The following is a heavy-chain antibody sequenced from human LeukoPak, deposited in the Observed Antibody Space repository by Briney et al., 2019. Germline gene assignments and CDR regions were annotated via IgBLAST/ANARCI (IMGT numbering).Heavy chain of an antibody. V-gene: IGHV3-9*01. CDR3: AKDHSAYYYGMDV. D-gene: IGHD1-26*01. J-gene: IGHJ6*02. CDR2: ISWNSGSI. Sequence: GRSLRLSCAASGFTFDDYAMHWVRQAPGKGLEWVSGISWNSGSIGYADSVKGRFTISRDNSKNTLYLQMNSLRAEDTAVYYCAKDHSAYYYGMDVWGQGTTVTVSS. CDR1: GFTFDDYA.